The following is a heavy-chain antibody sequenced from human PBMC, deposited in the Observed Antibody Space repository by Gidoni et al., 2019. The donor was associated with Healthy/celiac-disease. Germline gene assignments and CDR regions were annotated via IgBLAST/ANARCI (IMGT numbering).Heavy chain of an antibody. V-gene: IGHV3-30*18. CDR3: AKDLNQPYTPVHYYYYGMDV. CDR1: GFTFSSYG. Sequence: QVQLVESGGGVDQPGRSLSLSCAASGFTFSSYGMHWVRQAPGKGLEWVAVISYDGSNKYYADSVKGRFTISRDNSKNTLYLQMNSLRAEDTAVYYCAKDLNQPYTPVHYYYYGMDVWGQGTTVTVSS. CDR2: ISYDGSNK. D-gene: IGHD1-1*01. J-gene: IGHJ6*02.